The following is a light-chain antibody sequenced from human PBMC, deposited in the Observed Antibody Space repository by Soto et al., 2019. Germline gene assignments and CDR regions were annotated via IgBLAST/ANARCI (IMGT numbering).Light chain of an antibody. CDR2: DAS. V-gene: IGKV1-33*01. Sequence: DIQMTQSPSSLSASVGDRVTITCQASQDITNYLNWYQQKPGKAPQLLIYDASNLETGVPSRFSESESGTDFTFTISSLQLEVIATYNCHHYDYLPLTFGGGTRWRSN. CDR1: QDITNY. CDR3: HHYDYLPLT. J-gene: IGKJ4*01.